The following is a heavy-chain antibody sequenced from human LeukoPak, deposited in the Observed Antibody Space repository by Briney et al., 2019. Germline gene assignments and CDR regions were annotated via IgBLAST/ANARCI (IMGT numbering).Heavy chain of an antibody. J-gene: IGHJ5*02. CDR1: GGSISSYY. D-gene: IGHD3-10*01. V-gene: IGHV4-59*01. Sequence: PSETLSLTCTVSGGSISSYYWSWIRQPAGKGLERIGYIYYSGSTNYNPSLKSRVTISVDTSKNQFSLKLSSVTAADTAVYYCARETYYYGSGSYSWFDPWGQGTLVTVSS. CDR2: IYYSGST. CDR3: ARETYYYGSGSYSWFDP.